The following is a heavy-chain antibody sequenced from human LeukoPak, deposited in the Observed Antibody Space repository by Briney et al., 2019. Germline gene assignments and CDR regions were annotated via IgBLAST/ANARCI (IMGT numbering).Heavy chain of an antibody. Sequence: ETLSLTCAVYGGSFSGYYWSWIRQPPGKGLEWIGEINHSGSTNYNPSLKSRVTISIDTSKNQFSLKLSSVTAADTAVYYCARDVEVFGNYYYYYMDVWGKGTTVTVSS. CDR3: ARDVEVFGNYYYYYMDV. V-gene: IGHV4-34*01. J-gene: IGHJ6*03. CDR2: INHSGST. D-gene: IGHD3-3*01. CDR1: GGSFSGYY.